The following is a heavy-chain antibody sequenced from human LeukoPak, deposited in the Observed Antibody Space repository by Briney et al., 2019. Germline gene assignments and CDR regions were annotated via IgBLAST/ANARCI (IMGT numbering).Heavy chain of an antibody. D-gene: IGHD6-13*01. J-gene: IGHJ4*02. Sequence: GGSLRLSCAASGFTFSSYWMSWVRQAPGKGLEWVANTRQDGSEKYYVDSVKGRFTISRDNAKNSLYLQMNSLRAEDTAVYYCAKDLKWIAAAGTNWGQGTLVTVSS. CDR1: GFTFSSYW. CDR3: AKDLKWIAAAGTN. CDR2: TRQDGSEK. V-gene: IGHV3-7*03.